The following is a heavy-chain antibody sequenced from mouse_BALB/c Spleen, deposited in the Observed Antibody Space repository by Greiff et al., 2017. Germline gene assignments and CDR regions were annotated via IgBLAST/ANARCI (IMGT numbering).Heavy chain of an antibody. V-gene: IGHV10S3*01. CDR1: GFTFITNA. Sequence: GGGLVQPKGSLKLSGAAPGFTFITNAMIWVRQAPGKGLEWVACIRSKNNNYATYYVDSVKDRFTISRDDSQSMLYLQMNNLKTEDTAMYYGVRGCDGYWYFDVWGAGTTVTVSS. CDR3: VRGCDGYWYFDV. D-gene: IGHD2-3*01. CDR2: IRSKNNNYAT. J-gene: IGHJ1*01.